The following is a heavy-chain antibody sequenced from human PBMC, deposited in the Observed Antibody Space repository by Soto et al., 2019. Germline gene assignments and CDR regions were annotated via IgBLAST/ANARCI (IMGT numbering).Heavy chain of an antibody. CDR2: INPSGGST. CDR1: GYTFTSYY. V-gene: IGHV1-46*01. Sequence: ASVKVSCKASGYTFTSYYMHWVRQAPGQGLEWMGIINPSGGSTSYAQKFQGRVTMTRDTSTSTVYMELSSLRSEDTAVYYCARDKDYYGSGSYWVSRWLDPCGQGTLVTVSS. D-gene: IGHD3-10*01. J-gene: IGHJ5*02. CDR3: ARDKDYYGSGSYWVSRWLDP.